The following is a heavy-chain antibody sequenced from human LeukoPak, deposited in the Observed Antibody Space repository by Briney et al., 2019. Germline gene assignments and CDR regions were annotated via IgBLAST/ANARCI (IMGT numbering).Heavy chain of an antibody. Sequence: GRSLRLSCAASGFTFSSYGMHWVRQAPGKGLEWVSAISGSGGSTYYADSVKGRFTISRDNSKNTLYLQMNSLRAEDTAVYYCAKDDNWYYYDSSGYLAAKYFQHWGQGTLVTVSS. V-gene: IGHV3-23*01. CDR3: AKDDNWYYYDSSGYLAAKYFQH. CDR1: GFTFSSYG. CDR2: ISGSGGST. D-gene: IGHD3-22*01. J-gene: IGHJ1*01.